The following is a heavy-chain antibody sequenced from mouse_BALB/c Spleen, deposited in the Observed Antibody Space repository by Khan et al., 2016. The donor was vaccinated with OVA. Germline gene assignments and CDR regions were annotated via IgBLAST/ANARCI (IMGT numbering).Heavy chain of an antibody. CDR3: AGDRRFAY. CDR1: GDTFSSYW. Sequence: QVQLQQSGAELMKPGASVKISCKATGDTFSSYWIEWVKQRPGHGLEWIGEILPGSGTNYNEKFKGKATFTADTSSNTVYMQLSSLTSEDSAISYCAGDRRFAYWGQGTLVTVSA. V-gene: IGHV1-9*01. CDR2: ILPGSGT. J-gene: IGHJ3*01.